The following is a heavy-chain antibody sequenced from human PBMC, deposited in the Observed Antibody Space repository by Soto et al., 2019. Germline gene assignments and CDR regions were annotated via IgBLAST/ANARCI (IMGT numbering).Heavy chain of an antibody. Sequence: QVQLVQSGAEVKKPGSSVRVSCKASGDTFTFYSINWVRQAPGLGLEWMGRINPILSMSNYAQRFQGRVTMTADKSTSTACMALSSLRSEDTAMYYCASSYGSGYRAFDYWGQGALVTVSS. V-gene: IGHV1-69*02. J-gene: IGHJ4*02. D-gene: IGHD3-10*01. CDR1: GDTFTFYS. CDR2: INPILSMS. CDR3: ASSYGSGYRAFDY.